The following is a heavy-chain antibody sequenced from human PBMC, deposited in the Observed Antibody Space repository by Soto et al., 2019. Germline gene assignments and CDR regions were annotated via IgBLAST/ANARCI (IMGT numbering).Heavy chain of an antibody. Sequence: GGSLRLSCAASGFLISANAMSWVRQAPGGGLEWVSTISGSAGVAFYADSVRGRFIISRDISKNTIYLQLSTLRAEDTAVYYCARDPPQWLAIGYYFDYCGQGTLVTVSS. CDR2: ISGSAGVA. CDR3: ARDPPQWLAIGYYFDY. J-gene: IGHJ4*02. V-gene: IGHV3-23*01. D-gene: IGHD6-19*01. CDR1: GFLISANA.